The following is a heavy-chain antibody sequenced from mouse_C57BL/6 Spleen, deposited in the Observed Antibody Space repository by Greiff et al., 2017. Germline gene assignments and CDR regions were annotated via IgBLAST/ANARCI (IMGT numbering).Heavy chain of an antibody. J-gene: IGHJ2*01. CDR2: ISDGGSYS. Sequence: DVKLVESVGGLVKSGGSLKLSCAASGFTFSSYAMSWVRQTPEKRPEWVATISDGGSYSYYPDNVKGRFTISKDNAKNNLYLQMSHLKSEDTAMYYCARGGGNYLYFDYWGQGTTLTVSS. CDR3: ARGGGNYLYFDY. V-gene: IGHV5-4*03. CDR1: GFTFSSYA. D-gene: IGHD2-1*01.